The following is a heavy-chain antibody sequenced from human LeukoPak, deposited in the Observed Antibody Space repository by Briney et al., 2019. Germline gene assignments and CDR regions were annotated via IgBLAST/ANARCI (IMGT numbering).Heavy chain of an antibody. V-gene: IGHV1-18*01. CDR1: GYAFTSYG. J-gene: IGHJ4*02. Sequence: GASVKVSCKASGYAFTSYGISWVRQAPGQGLEWMGWISAYNGNTNYAQKLQGRVTMTTDTSTSTAYMELRSLRSDDTAVYYCARSPNIAVAGDFDYWGQGTLVTVSS. D-gene: IGHD6-19*01. CDR3: ARSPNIAVAGDFDY. CDR2: ISAYNGNT.